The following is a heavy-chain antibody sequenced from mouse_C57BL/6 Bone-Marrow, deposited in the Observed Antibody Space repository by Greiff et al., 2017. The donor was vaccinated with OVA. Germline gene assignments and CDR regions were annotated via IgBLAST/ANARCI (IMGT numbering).Heavy chain of an antibody. CDR3: ARDPYWYFDV. CDR2: ISDGGSYT. Sequence: EVHLVESGGGLVKPGGSLKLSCAASGFTFSSYAMSWVRQTPEKRLEWVATISDGGSYTYYPDNVKGRFTISRDNAKNNLYLQMSHLKSEDTAMYYCARDPYWYFDVWGTGTTVTVSS. V-gene: IGHV5-4*01. CDR1: GFTFSSYA. J-gene: IGHJ1*03.